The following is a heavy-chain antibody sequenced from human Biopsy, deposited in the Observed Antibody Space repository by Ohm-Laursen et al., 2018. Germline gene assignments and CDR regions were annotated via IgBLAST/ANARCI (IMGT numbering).Heavy chain of an antibody. CDR3: ARGPHSGSHSCFDY. Sequence: SSVKVSSKASGGTFINYAISWVRQPPGQGLEWMGGIIPMFGTANYAQMFQGRVTISADESTSTSYMELSSLTTEDTAIYYCARGPHSGSHSCFDYWGRGTLVTVSS. CDR1: GGTFINYA. J-gene: IGHJ4*02. CDR2: IIPMFGTA. V-gene: IGHV1-69*01. D-gene: IGHD1-26*01.